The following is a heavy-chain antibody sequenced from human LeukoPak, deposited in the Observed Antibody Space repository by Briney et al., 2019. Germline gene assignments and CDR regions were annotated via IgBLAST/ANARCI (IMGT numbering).Heavy chain of an antibody. Sequence: SETLSLTCTVSGGSISGYYWSWIRQPAGKGLEWIGRIYTSGSTNYNPSLKSRVTMSVDTSKNQFSLKLASVTAADTAVYYCARGYCSGGSCYIFAYWGQGTLVTVSS. V-gene: IGHV4-4*07. CDR3: ARGYCSGGSCYIFAY. CDR1: GGSISGYY. J-gene: IGHJ4*02. CDR2: IYTSGST. D-gene: IGHD2-15*01.